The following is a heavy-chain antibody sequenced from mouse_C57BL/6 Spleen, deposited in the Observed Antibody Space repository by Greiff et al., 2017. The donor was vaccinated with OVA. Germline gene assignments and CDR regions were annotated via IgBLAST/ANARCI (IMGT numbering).Heavy chain of an antibody. J-gene: IGHJ3*01. D-gene: IGHD1-1*01. CDR2: ISSGSSTI. CDR1: GFTFSDYG. Sequence: EVQGVESGGGLVKPGGSLKLSCAASGFTFSDYGMHWVRQAPEKGLEWVAYISSGSSTIYYADTVKGRFTISRDNAKNTLFLQMTSLRSEDTAMYYCARVPYYYGSSYPAWFAYWGQGTLVTVSA. V-gene: IGHV5-17*01. CDR3: ARVPYYYGSSYPAWFAY.